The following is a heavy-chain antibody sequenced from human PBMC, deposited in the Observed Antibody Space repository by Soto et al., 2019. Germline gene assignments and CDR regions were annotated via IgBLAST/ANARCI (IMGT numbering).Heavy chain of an antibody. CDR2: IFSNDEK. CDR3: ARLGFLEWLGLRTGLDV. V-gene: IGHV2-26*01. CDR1: GFSLSNARMV. Sequence: QVTLKESGPVLVKPTETLTLTCTASGFSLSNARMVVSWTRQPPGKPREWLAHIFSNDEKSYSTSLKSRLTISKDTSKSQVVLTMTNMDPVDTATYYCARLGFLEWLGLRTGLDVWGQGTTVTVSS. J-gene: IGHJ6*02. D-gene: IGHD3-3*01.